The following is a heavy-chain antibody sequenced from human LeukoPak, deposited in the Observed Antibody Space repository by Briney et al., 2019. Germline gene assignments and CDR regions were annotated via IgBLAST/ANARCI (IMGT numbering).Heavy chain of an antibody. CDR3: ARDSRITIFGVVTNYAYN. V-gene: IGHV1-18*01. Sequence: ASVKVSCKASGYTFTSYDINWVRQAPGQGLEWMGWISAYNGNTNYAQKLQGRVTMTTDTSTSTAYMELRSLRSDDTAVYYCARDSRITIFGVVTNYAYNWGQGTLVTVSS. CDR2: ISAYNGNT. D-gene: IGHD3-3*01. J-gene: IGHJ4*02. CDR1: GYTFTSYD.